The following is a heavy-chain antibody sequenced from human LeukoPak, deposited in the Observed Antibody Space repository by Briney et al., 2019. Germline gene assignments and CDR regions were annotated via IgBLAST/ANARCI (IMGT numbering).Heavy chain of an antibody. Sequence: GGSLRLSRAASGFTFSSYWMSWVRQAPGKGLEWVANIKRDGSEKYYVDSVKGRFTISRDNAKNSLYLQMNSLRAGDTAVYYCAREGSGWSSFDYWGQGTLVTVSS. CDR2: IKRDGSEK. CDR1: GFTFSSYW. CDR3: AREGSGWSSFDY. J-gene: IGHJ4*02. D-gene: IGHD6-19*01. V-gene: IGHV3-7*04.